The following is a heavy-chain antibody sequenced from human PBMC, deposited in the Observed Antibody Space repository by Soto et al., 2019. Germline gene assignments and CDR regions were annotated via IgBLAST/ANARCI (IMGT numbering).Heavy chain of an antibody. J-gene: IGHJ4*02. V-gene: IGHV1-18*01. CDR3: AIRGELRYFDWFLYY. D-gene: IGHD3-9*01. CDR1: GYTFTNFG. CDR2: ISAYNGNT. Sequence: QVQLVQSGAEVKKPGASVKVSCKASGYTFTNFGFNWVRQAPGQGLEWMGWISAYNGNTNYAQKLQGRVTMTTDTSTSTAYMELRSLRSDDTAVYYCAIRGELRYFDWFLYYRGQGTLVTVPS.